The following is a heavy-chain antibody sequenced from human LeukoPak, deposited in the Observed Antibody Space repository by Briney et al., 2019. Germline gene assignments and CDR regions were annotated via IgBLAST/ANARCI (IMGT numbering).Heavy chain of an antibody. CDR2: TYYRSKWYS. V-gene: IGHV6-1*01. CDR3: AREKVVIAATRYYGMDV. J-gene: IGHJ6*02. D-gene: IGHD2-15*01. CDR1: GDRVSTNNAA. Sequence: SQTLSLTCAISGDRVSTNNAAWSWIRQSPSRGLEWLGRTYYRSKWYSYYAGSVKSRIIFNPDTSKNQSSLQLNSVTPEDTAVYYCAREKVVIAATRYYGMDVWGQGTTVTVSS.